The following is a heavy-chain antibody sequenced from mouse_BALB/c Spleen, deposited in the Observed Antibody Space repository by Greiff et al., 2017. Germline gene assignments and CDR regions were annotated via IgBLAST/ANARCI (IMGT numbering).Heavy chain of an antibody. Sequence: EVHLVESGGGLVQPGGSLKLSCAASGFTFSSYGMSWVRQTPDKRLELVATINSNGGSTYYPDSVKGRFTISRDNAKNTLYLQMSSLKSEDTAMYYCAKLASYYFDYWGQGTTLTVSS. J-gene: IGHJ2*01. CDR2: INSNGGST. V-gene: IGHV5-6-3*01. CDR1: GFTFSSYG. D-gene: IGHD4-1*01. CDR3: AKLASYYFDY.